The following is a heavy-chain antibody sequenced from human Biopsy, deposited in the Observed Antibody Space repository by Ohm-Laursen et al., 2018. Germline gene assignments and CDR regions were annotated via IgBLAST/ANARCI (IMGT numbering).Heavy chain of an antibody. Sequence: PSEILSLTCPVSGDSINSSYWSWIRQAPGKGLEWIGFISNSGNTNYNPSLKSRVTISADTSKNQFSLKLGSVTVADTAVFYCARRGSGGRSFDYWGQGSLVTVSS. CDR1: GDSINSSY. J-gene: IGHJ4*02. CDR3: ARRGSGGRSFDY. CDR2: ISNSGNT. V-gene: IGHV4-59*08. D-gene: IGHD2-15*01.